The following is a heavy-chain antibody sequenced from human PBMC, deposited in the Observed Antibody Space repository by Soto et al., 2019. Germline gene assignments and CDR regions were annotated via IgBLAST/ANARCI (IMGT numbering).Heavy chain of an antibody. CDR1: GFTFSSYW. D-gene: IGHD3-22*01. CDR2: INSDGSST. J-gene: IGHJ4*01. Sequence: GGSLRLSCAASGFTFSSYWMHWVRQAPGKGLVWVSRINSDGSSTSYAGSVKGRFAISRDDSKNVVYLEMNSLKTEDTAIYYCTTDSYITSIIVRFDYWGHGTLVTVSS. V-gene: IGHV3-74*01. CDR3: TTDSYITSIIVRFDY.